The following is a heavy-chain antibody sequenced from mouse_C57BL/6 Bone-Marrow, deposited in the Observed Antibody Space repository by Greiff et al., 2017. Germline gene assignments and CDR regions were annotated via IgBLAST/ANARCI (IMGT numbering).Heavy chain of an antibody. V-gene: IGHV1-5*01. CDR3: TTLVFAY. CDR2: FLPRNSDP. CDR1: GYTFTSYR. J-gene: IGHJ3*01. Sequence: VQLQQSGTVLARPGASVKMSCTTSGYTFTSYRMHWVKQRPGQGLVWIGAFLPRNSDPSYNQKFKGKAEQTAVTAASTAYMELSSLTNEDSAVYYCTTLVFAYWGQGTLVTVSA.